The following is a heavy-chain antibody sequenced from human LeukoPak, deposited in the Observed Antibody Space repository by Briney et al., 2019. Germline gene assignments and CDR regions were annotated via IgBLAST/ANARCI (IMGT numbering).Heavy chain of an antibody. V-gene: IGHV4-39*01. CDR1: GGSISSSSYY. J-gene: IGHJ4*02. Sequence: TSETLSFTCTVSGGSISSSSYYWGWIRQPPGKGLEWIGSIYYSGSTYYNPSLKSRVTISVDTSKNQFSLKLSSVTAADTAVYYCARPLYSSSWYWPFDYWGQGTLVTVSS. D-gene: IGHD6-13*01. CDR2: IYYSGST. CDR3: ARPLYSSSWYWPFDY.